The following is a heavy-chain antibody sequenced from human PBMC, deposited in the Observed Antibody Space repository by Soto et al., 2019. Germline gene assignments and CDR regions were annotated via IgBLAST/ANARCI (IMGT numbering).Heavy chain of an antibody. Sequence: SETLSLTCTVHGGSFSGYYWGWIRQPPGKGLEWIGEINHSGSTNYNPSLKSRVTISVDTSKNQFTLTLSSVTAADTSVYYCAGTDITMFLGVMASRYYYYGLDVWGQGTTVTVSS. CDR1: GGSFSGYY. CDR2: INHSGST. J-gene: IGHJ6*02. V-gene: IGHV4-34*01. CDR3: AGTDITMFLGVMASRYYYYGLDV. D-gene: IGHD3-10*01.